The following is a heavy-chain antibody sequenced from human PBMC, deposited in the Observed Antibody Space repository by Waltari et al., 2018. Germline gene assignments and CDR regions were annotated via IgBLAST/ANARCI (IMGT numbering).Heavy chain of an antibody. CDR2: ISGTVDNT. CDR1: GFSFSSYA. Sequence: EVQLVESGGGLVQPGGSLRLSCAASGFSFSSYAMSWVRQAPGKGLGWVSAISGTVDNTYYADSVKGRFTISRDNSKNTLYLQLNSLRVDDTAVYRCAKDPRWDTALGSWGQGTLVTVSS. CDR3: AKDPRWDTALGS. J-gene: IGHJ5*02. V-gene: IGHV3-23*04. D-gene: IGHD5-18*01.